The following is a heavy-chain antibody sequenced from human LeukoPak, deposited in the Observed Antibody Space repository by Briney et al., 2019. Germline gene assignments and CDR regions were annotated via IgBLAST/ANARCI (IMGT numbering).Heavy chain of an antibody. Sequence: KSSETLSLTCAVSGGSISSGGYSWSWIRQPPGKGLEWIGYIYHSGSTYYNPSLKSRVTISVDRSKNQFSLKLSSVTAADTAVYYCARFGSRIGTGASFGFESWGQGTLVLVSS. D-gene: IGHD3-10*01. CDR2: IYHSGST. V-gene: IGHV4-30-2*01. CDR3: ARFGSRIGTGASFGFES. J-gene: IGHJ4*02. CDR1: GGSISSGGYS.